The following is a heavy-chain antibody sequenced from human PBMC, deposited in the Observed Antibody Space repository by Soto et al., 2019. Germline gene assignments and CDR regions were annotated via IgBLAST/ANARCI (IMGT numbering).Heavy chain of an antibody. J-gene: IGHJ4*02. Sequence: QVQVVESGGGVVQPGRSLRLSCVGSGFAFSNFGMHWVRQAPGKGLEWVAVIWHNGNNKDYADYAKGRFTISRDNSKNILYLEMNSLRVEDTAVYYCARDPGEDEAMDYWGQGTFVTVSS. CDR2: IWHNGNNK. CDR1: GFAFSNFG. CDR3: ARDPGEDEAMDY. V-gene: IGHV3-33*01. D-gene: IGHD3-10*01.